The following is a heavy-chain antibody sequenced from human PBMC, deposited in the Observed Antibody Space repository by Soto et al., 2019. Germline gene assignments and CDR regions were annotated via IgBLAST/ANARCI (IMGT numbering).Heavy chain of an antibody. CDR1: GGTFSSYA. D-gene: IGHD6-13*01. Sequence: SVKVSCKASGGTFSSYAISWVRQAPGQGLEWMGGIIPIFGTANYAQKFQGRVTMTRDTSTSTVYMELSSLRSEDTAVYYCARALIAAAGTCGFDPWGQGTLVTVSS. CDR3: ARALIAAAGTCGFDP. V-gene: IGHV1-69*05. CDR2: IIPIFGTA. J-gene: IGHJ5*02.